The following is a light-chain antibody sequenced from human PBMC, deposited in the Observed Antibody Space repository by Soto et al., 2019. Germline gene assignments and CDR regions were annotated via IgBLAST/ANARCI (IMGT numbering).Light chain of an antibody. CDR3: SSYTSSSTYV. CDR1: SSDVGGYNY. Sequence: QSALTQPASVSGSPGQSITIYCTGTSSDVGGYNYVSWYQQHPGKAPKLMIYDVSNRPSGVSNRFSGSKSGNTAPLTISGLQAEDEADYYCSSYTSSSTYVFGTGTKVTVL. CDR2: DVS. J-gene: IGLJ1*01. V-gene: IGLV2-14*01.